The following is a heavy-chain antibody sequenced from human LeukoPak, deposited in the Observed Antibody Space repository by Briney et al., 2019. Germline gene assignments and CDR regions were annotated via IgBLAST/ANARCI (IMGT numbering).Heavy chain of an antibody. CDR2: ISSSSSTI. CDR3: ARESSGWFDY. Sequence: PGGSLRLSCAASGFTFSSYSMNWVRQAPGKGLEWVSYISSSSSTIYYADSVKGRFTISRDNAKNTLYLQMNSLRAEDTAVHYCARESSGWFDYWGQGTLVTVSS. CDR1: GFTFSSYS. V-gene: IGHV3-48*04. D-gene: IGHD6-19*01. J-gene: IGHJ5*01.